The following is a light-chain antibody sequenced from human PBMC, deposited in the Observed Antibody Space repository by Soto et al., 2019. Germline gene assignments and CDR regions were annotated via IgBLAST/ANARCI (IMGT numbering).Light chain of an antibody. V-gene: IGKV3-20*01. CDR1: QSDFSSN. CDR3: RQYGSSPWT. Sequence: EIVLTQSPGTLSLSPGERATLSCRASQSDFSSNLAWYQQKLGQAPRLLIYLASSRAAGIPDRFSGSGSGTDFTDTSRNVWAEDFEVYYCRQYGSSPWTCGRGTKVEVK. CDR2: LAS. J-gene: IGKJ1*01.